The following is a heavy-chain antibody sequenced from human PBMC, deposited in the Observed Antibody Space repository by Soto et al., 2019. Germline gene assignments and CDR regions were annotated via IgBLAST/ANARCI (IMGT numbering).Heavy chain of an antibody. CDR2: ISPDGTTT. V-gene: IGHV3-74*01. J-gene: IGHJ4*02. D-gene: IGHD6-6*01. CDR1: GFTFSSFW. Sequence: VGSLRLSCAASGFTFSSFWMFWVRQAPEKGLVWISRISPDGTTTNYADSVKGRFTISRDNAKNTVYLQMNSLRAEDTAIYYCARDFRSSPGYWGQGALVTVSS. CDR3: ARDFRSSPGY.